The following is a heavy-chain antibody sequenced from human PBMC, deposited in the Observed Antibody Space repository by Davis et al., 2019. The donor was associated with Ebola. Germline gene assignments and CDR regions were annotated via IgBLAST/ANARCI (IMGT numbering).Heavy chain of an antibody. CDR1: GYRFTSYW. CDR3: ARQASGGNRNFDY. Sequence: GESLKISCKGSGYRFTSYWISWVRQVPGKGLEWMGIIYPGDSDTTYSPSFQGQVTISADKSISTAYLQLNRLKASDSAMYYCARQASGGNRNFDYWGQGTLVTVSS. D-gene: IGHD3-16*02. CDR2: IYPGDSDT. J-gene: IGHJ4*02. V-gene: IGHV5-51*01.